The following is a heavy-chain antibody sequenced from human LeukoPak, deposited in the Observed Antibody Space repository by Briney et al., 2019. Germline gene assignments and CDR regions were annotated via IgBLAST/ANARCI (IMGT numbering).Heavy chain of an antibody. Sequence: ASVKVSCKASGYTFTSYGISWVRQAPGQGLEWMGWISAYNGNTNYAQKLQGRVTTTTDTSTSTAYMELRSLRSDDTAVYYCASVGARFRGPGTFDIWGQGTMVTVSS. CDR2: ISAYNGNT. CDR3: ASVGARFRGPGTFDI. D-gene: IGHD1-26*01. CDR1: GYTFTSYG. J-gene: IGHJ3*02. V-gene: IGHV1-18*01.